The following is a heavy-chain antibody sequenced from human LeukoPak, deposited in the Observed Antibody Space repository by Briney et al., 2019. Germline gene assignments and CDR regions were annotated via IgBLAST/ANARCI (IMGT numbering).Heavy chain of an antibody. CDR3: ARGLYDGYSGYDLPFDY. CDR1: GGTFSSYA. Sequence: GASVKVSCKASGGTFSSYAISWVRQAPGQGLEWMGGIIPIFGTANYAQKFQGRVTITTDESTSTAYMELSSLRSEDTAVYYCARGLYDGYSGYDLPFDYWGQGTLVTVSS. D-gene: IGHD5-12*01. CDR2: IIPIFGTA. J-gene: IGHJ4*02. V-gene: IGHV1-69*05.